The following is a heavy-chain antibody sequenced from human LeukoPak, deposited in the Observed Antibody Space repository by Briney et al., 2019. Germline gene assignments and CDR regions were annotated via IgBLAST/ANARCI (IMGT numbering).Heavy chain of an antibody. CDR1: GGTFSSYA. D-gene: IGHD3-22*01. V-gene: IGHV1-69*04. J-gene: IGHJ4*02. CDR2: IIPILGIA. CDR3: AREALPYYYDSSGSLRIDY. Sequence: SVKVSCKASGGTFSSYAISWVRQAPGQGLEWMGRIIPILGIANYAQKFQGRVTITADKSTSTAYMELSSLRSEDTAVYYCAREALPYYYDSSGSLRIDYWGQGTLVTVSS.